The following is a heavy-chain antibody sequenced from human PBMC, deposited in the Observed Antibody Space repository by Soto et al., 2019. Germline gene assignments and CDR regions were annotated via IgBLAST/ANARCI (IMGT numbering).Heavy chain of an antibody. D-gene: IGHD6-13*01. Sequence: SETLSLTCTVSGGSISSYYWSWIRQPPGKGLEWIGYIYHSGSTNYNPSLKSRVTISVDTSKNQFSLKLSSVTAADTAVYYCARLAAAATANWFDPWGQGTLVTVSS. V-gene: IGHV4-59*08. CDR2: IYHSGST. CDR1: GGSISSYY. CDR3: ARLAAAATANWFDP. J-gene: IGHJ5*02.